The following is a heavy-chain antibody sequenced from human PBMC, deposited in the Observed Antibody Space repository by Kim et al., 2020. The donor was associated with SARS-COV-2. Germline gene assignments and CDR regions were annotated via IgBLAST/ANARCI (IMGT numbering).Heavy chain of an antibody. V-gene: IGHV4-31*03. Sequence: SETLSLTCTVSGGSISSGGYYWSWIRQHPGKGLEWIGYIYYSGSTYYNPSLKSRVTISVDTSKNQFSLKLSSVTAADTAVYYCARDPTSGSLYYDSSARGAFDIWGQGTMVTVSS. CDR1: GGSISSGGYY. CDR2: IYYSGST. CDR3: ARDPTSGSLYYDSSARGAFDI. J-gene: IGHJ3*02. D-gene: IGHD3-22*01.